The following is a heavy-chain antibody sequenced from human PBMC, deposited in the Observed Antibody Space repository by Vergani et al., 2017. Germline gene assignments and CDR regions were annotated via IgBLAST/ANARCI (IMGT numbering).Heavy chain of an antibody. CDR1: GFTFSSYA. CDR2: ISGSGGST. D-gene: IGHD2-8*01. J-gene: IGHJ3*02. V-gene: IGHV3-23*01. CDR3: AKDPLGLVWGKDAFDI. Sequence: EVQLLESGGGLVQPGGSLRLSCAASGFTFSSYAMSWVRQAPGKGLEWVSAISGSGGSTYYADSVKGRFTISRDNSKNTRYLQMNSLRAEDTAVYYCAKDPLGLVWGKDAFDIWGQGTMVTVSS.